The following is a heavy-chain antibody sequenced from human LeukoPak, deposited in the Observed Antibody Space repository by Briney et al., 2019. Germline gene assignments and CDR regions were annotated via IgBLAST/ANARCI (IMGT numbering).Heavy chain of an antibody. J-gene: IGHJ5*02. D-gene: IGHD6-19*01. CDR3: ARPAVAGTLKRYNWFDP. Sequence: GGSLRLSCAASGFTFSSYAMHWVRQAPGKGLEWVAVISYDGSNKYYADSVKGRFTISRDNSKNTLYLQMNSLRAEDTAVYYCARPAVAGTLKRYNWFDPWGQGTLVTVSS. CDR2: ISYDGSNK. V-gene: IGHV3-30*04. CDR1: GFTFSSYA.